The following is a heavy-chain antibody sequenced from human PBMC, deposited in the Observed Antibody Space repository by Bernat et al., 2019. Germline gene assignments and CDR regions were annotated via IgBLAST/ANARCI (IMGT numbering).Heavy chain of an antibody. CDR2: ISGSCGSA. CDR1: GFPLRSYA. D-gene: IGHD3-10*01. CDR3: AKDSRPWFGGLKFDY. V-gene: IGHV3-23*01. J-gene: IGHJ4*02. Sequence: EVQLLESGGGLVQPGGSLRLPCAASGFPLRSYALLWVRESPGKGREWVSAISGSCGSAYDADYVKGRFTSARDNSKNKLYLKMNSLRAEDTAVYYCAKDSRPWFGGLKFDYWGQGTLVTVSS.